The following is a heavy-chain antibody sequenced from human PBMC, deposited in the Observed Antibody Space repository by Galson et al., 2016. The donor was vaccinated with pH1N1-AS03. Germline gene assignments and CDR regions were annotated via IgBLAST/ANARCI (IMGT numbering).Heavy chain of an antibody. J-gene: IGHJ4*02. Sequence: SLRLSCAASGFTINNNYMSWVRQAPGKGLEWVSVIYGGGDTFYADSVKGRVTISRDNSENTGYLEMNSLRVAETAVYYCAREPWGATQGEYWGQGTLVTVSS. V-gene: IGHV3-53*01. CDR2: IYGGGDT. D-gene: IGHD3-16*01. CDR3: AREPWGATQGEY. CDR1: GFTINNNY.